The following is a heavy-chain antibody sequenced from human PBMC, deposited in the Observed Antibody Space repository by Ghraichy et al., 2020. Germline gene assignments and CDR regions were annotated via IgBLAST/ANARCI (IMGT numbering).Heavy chain of an antibody. J-gene: IGHJ2*01. Sequence: SETLSLTCTVSGGSISRGSYSWSWIRQPAGKGLEWIGRIYTSGSTNYNPSLKSRVTISVDTSKNQFSLKLSSVTAADTAVYYCARVNSPSRRYFDLWGRGTLVTVSS. V-gene: IGHV4-61*02. CDR3: ARVNSPSRRYFDL. CDR2: IYTSGST. CDR1: GGSISRGSYS. D-gene: IGHD6-6*01.